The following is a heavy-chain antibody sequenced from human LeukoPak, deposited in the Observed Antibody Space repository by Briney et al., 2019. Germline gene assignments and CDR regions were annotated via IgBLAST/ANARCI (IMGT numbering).Heavy chain of an antibody. D-gene: IGHD1-26*01. J-gene: IGHJ4*02. CDR2: INHSGGT. CDR3: ARGVSGGNGSNFDY. Sequence: SETPSLTCAVYGGSFSGYYWSWIRQPPGKGLEWIGEINHSGGTNYNPSLKSRATISVDTSKNQFSLKLSSVTAADTAVYYCARGVSGGNGSNFDYCGQGTLVTVSS. V-gene: IGHV4-34*01. CDR1: GGSFSGYY.